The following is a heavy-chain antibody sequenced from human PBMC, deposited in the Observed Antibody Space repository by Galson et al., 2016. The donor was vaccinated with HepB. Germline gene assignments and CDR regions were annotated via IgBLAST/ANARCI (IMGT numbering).Heavy chain of an antibody. CDR1: GYKFASLW. CDR3: ARRGTDNGLDF. Sequence: QSGAEVKEPGESLRISCETSGYKFASLWIAWVRQKPGKGLERMGKIYPGDSDTKSNPAFQGLATISADTSINTTFLQWSSLRASDTAIYYCARRGTDNGLDFWGQGTPVSVS. CDR2: IYPGDSDT. D-gene: IGHD2-8*01. J-gene: IGHJ4*02. V-gene: IGHV5-51*01.